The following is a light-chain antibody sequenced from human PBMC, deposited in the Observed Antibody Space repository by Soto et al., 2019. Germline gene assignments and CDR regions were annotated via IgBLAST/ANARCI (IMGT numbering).Light chain of an antibody. V-gene: IGKV3-20*01. J-gene: IGKJ1*01. Sequence: IVLTQSPGTLSLSPGERATLSCRASQSVSSTYIAWYQQKPGQAPRLLIYGASSRATGIPDRFSGSGSGTDFTLTISRLEPEDFAVYYCQQYGRSPWTFGQGTKVDIK. CDR3: QQYGRSPWT. CDR1: QSVSSTY. CDR2: GAS.